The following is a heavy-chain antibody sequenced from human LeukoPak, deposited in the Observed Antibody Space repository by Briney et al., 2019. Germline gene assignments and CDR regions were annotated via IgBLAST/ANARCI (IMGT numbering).Heavy chain of an antibody. D-gene: IGHD3-9*01. CDR1: GFTFSSYS. Sequence: PGGSLRLSCAASGFTFSSYSVNWVRQAPGKGLEWVSYISSSSSTIYYADSVKGRFTISRDNAKNSLYLQMNSLRAEDTAVYYCAKELLTGLHDYWGQGTLVTVSS. V-gene: IGHV3-48*01. CDR2: ISSSSSTI. CDR3: AKELLTGLHDY. J-gene: IGHJ4*02.